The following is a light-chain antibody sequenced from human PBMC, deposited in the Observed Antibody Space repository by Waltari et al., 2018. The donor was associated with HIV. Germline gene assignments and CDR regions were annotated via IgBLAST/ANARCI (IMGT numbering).Light chain of an antibody. CDR2: DTS. V-gene: IGKV3-20*01. J-gene: IGKJ2*01. CDR3: HQYADSPRT. Sequence: EIVLTQSPGTLSLSPGDRATLSCRAGQTVTGSHLAWYQQRPGQAPRLLLSDTSSRATGISDRFSGSGSGTDFTLTISRLEPEDFAVYYCHQYADSPRTFGPGTKLEIK. CDR1: QTVTGSH.